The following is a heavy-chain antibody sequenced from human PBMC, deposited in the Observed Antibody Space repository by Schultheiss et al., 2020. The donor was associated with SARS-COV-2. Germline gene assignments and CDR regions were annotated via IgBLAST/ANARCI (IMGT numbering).Heavy chain of an antibody. CDR1: GYTFTRYY. Sequence: ASVKVSCKASGYTFTRYYMHWVRQAPGQGLEWMGIINPSGGSTTYAQKFQDRVTMTRDTSTSTVYMELSSLKSDDTAVYYCAIDRGGFWGQGTLVTVSS. J-gene: IGHJ4*02. V-gene: IGHV1-46*01. D-gene: IGHD3-10*01. CDR3: AIDRGGF. CDR2: INPSGGST.